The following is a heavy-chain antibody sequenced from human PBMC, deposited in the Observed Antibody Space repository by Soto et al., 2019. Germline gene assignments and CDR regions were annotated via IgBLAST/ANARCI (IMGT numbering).Heavy chain of an antibody. Sequence: SETLSLSCTVSGGSISSYYWSWIRQPPGKGLEWIGYIYYSGSTNYNPSLKSRVTTSVDTSKNQFSLKLSSVTAADTAVYYCARRWGDAFDIWGQGTMVTVSS. CDR1: GGSISSYY. CDR2: IYYSGST. D-gene: IGHD1-26*01. CDR3: ARRWGDAFDI. J-gene: IGHJ3*02. V-gene: IGHV4-59*01.